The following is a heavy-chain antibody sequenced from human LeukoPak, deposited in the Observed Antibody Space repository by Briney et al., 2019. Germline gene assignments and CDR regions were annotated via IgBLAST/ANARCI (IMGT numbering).Heavy chain of an antibody. CDR3: ARHDQGYSSGRFDY. V-gene: IGHV4-59*01. D-gene: IGHD5-18*01. J-gene: IGHJ4*02. CDR2: ISYSGST. Sequence: SETLSLTCTVSGGSISSYYWSWLRQPPGKGLEWIGYISYSGSTDYNPSLKGRVTISVDTSKNQFSLKLSSVTAADTAVYYCARHDQGYSSGRFDYWGQGTLVTVSS. CDR1: GGSISSYY.